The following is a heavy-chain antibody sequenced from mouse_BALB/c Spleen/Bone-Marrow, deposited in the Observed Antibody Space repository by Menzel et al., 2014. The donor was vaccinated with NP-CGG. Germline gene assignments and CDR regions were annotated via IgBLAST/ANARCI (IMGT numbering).Heavy chain of an antibody. CDR3: ARGGDWFFYV. CDR2: ISYDGSN. V-gene: IGHV3-6*02. Sequence: VQLQQSGPGLVKPSQSLSLTCSVSGYSITSGYYWNWIRQFPGNKLEWMDYISYDGSNNYNPSLKNRISITRDTSKNQFFLRLNSVTTEDTATYYCARGGDWFFYVWGAGTTVTVSS. CDR1: GYSITSGYY. J-gene: IGHJ1*01.